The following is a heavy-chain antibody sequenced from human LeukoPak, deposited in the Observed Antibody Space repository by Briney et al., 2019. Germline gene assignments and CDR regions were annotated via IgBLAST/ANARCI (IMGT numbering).Heavy chain of an antibody. CDR1: GVSISSYY. D-gene: IGHD6-19*01. Sequence: SETLSLTCNVSGVSISSYYWSWIRQPPGKGLEWIAYIYYSGSTNYNPSLKSRVTISVDTSKNQFSLKLSSVTAADTAVYYCATSYSSGWYSFDYWGQGTLVTVSS. CDR3: ATSYSSGWYSFDY. V-gene: IGHV4-59*01. CDR2: IYYSGST. J-gene: IGHJ4*02.